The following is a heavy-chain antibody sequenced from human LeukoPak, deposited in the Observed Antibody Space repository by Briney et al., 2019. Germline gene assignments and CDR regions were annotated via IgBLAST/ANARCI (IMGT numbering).Heavy chain of an antibody. CDR1: GYTLTELS. V-gene: IGHV1-24*01. CDR2: FDPEDGET. Sequence: ASVKVSCKVSGYTLTELSMHWVRQAPGKGLEWMGGFDPEDGETIYAQKFQGRVTMTGDTSTDTAYMELSSLRSEDTAVYYCATDRTYYYGSGSYMDYWGQGTLVTVSS. D-gene: IGHD3-10*01. CDR3: ATDRTYYYGSGSYMDY. J-gene: IGHJ4*02.